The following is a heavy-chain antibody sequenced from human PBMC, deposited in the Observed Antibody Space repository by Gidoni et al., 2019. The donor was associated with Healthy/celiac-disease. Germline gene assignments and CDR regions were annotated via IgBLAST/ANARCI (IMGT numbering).Heavy chain of an antibody. CDR3: ARVSPGYSSGWAFDY. Sequence: EVQLVESGGGLVQPGGSLRLSCAASGFTSSSYDMHWVRQATGKGLEWVSAIGTAGDTYYPGSVKGRFTISRENAKNSLYLQMNSLRAGDTAVYYCARVSPGYSSGWAFDYWGQGTLVTVSS. J-gene: IGHJ4*02. CDR1: GFTSSSYD. CDR2: IGTAGDT. V-gene: IGHV3-13*04. D-gene: IGHD6-19*01.